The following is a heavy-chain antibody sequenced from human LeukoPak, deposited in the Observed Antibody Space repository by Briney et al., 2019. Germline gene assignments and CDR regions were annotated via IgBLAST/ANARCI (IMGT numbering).Heavy chain of an antibody. V-gene: IGHV1-2*02. CDR2: INPNSGAT. J-gene: IGHJ4*02. D-gene: IGHD3-22*01. CDR3: ARDQNYFDTTAYYGMDC. CDR1: GYTFTSYD. Sequence: ASVKVSCKASGYTFTSYDINWVRQATGQGLEWMGWINPNSGATNYAQKFQGTVTMTRDTSTSTAYMELSRLRSDDTAVYYCARDQNYFDTTAYYGMDCWGQGTLVTVSS.